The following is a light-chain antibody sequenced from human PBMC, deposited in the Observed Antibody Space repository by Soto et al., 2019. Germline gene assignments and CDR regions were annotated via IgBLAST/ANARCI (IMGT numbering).Light chain of an antibody. V-gene: IGKV1-5*01. CDR1: QSISAW. CDR2: DAS. CDR3: QQYETDWT. Sequence: DIQMTQSPSTLSATAGDRVTITCRASQSISAWLAWYQQKPGKAPKLLIYDASNLESGVPSRFSGSGSGTEFTLTISNLQPDDFSTYYCQQYETDWTFGQGTKVEIK. J-gene: IGKJ1*01.